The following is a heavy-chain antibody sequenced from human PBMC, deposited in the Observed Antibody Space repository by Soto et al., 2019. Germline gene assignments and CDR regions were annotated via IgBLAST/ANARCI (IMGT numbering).Heavy chain of an antibody. CDR3: ARDLTIVPATHPRLENYGMDV. V-gene: IGHV1-18*01. CDR1: GYSFTSYG. D-gene: IGHD2-2*01. CDR2: ISPYNGHT. J-gene: IGHJ6*02. Sequence: QVQLVQSAAEVKKTGASVKVSCKASGYSFTSYGISWVRRAPGQGLEWMGWISPYNGHTQFVQRFQGRVSMTTDTSTKKAYMELRNLRSDDTAHYYCARDLTIVPATHPRLENYGMDVWGQGTTVIVSS.